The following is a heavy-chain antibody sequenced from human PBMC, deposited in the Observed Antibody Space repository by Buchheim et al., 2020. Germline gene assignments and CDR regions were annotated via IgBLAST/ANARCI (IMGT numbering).Heavy chain of an antibody. Sequence: QVQLQESGPGLVKPSQTLSLPCTVSGGPISSGIYYWSWIRQPAGKGLECIGRIYTSGSTNYNPSLTSRLSISVDPSKNQLCLERSYVTAAETAVYYCARDPVTRRILGETDAFDIWGQGT. CDR2: IYTSGST. CDR1: GGPISSGIYY. CDR3: ARDPVTRRILGETDAFDI. V-gene: IGHV4-61*02. D-gene: IGHD2-15*01. J-gene: IGHJ3*02.